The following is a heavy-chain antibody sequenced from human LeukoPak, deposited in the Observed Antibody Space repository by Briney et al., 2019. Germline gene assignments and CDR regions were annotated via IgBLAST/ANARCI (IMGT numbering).Heavy chain of an antibody. J-gene: IGHJ4*02. CDR2: IYYSGST. CDR1: GVSISSSNSY. V-gene: IGHV4-39*07. CDR3: ARAGLGGSYSFDY. Sequence: PSETLSLTCTVSGVSISSSNSYWGWIRQPPGKGLEWIGSIYYSGSTNYNPSLKSRVTISVDTSKNQFSLKLSSVTAADTAVYYCARAGLGGSYSFDYWGQGTLVTVSS. D-gene: IGHD1-26*01.